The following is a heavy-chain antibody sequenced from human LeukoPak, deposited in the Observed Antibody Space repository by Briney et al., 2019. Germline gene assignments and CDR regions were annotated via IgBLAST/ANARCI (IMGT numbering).Heavy chain of an antibody. D-gene: IGHD6-25*01. CDR2: IHTTVADT. CDR3: ARYGFSSVWQGRWHPFDI. CDR1: GYTFTIYD. J-gene: IGHJ3*02. Sequence: AGGKVCFKASGYTFTIYDLHRSRDAPGQGIELMGIIHTTVADTTYAQKSQGRVTMTRHMSTGTVYMDLSSLRSEDTAVYYCARYGFSSVWQGRWHPFDIWGQGTTVTVSS. V-gene: IGHV1-46*01.